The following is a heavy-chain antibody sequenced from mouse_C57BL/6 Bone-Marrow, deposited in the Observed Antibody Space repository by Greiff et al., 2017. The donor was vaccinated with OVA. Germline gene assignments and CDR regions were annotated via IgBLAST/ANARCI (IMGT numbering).Heavy chain of an antibody. D-gene: IGHD1-1*01. J-gene: IGHJ2*01. V-gene: IGHV1-26*01. CDR2: INPNNGGT. CDR1: GYTFTDYY. CDR3: ARELRYDYFDY. Sequence: VQLQQSGPELVKPGASVKISCKASGYTFTDYYMNWVKKSHGKSLEWIGDINPNNGGTSYNQKFKGKATLTVDKSSSTAYMELRSLTSEDSAVYYCARELRYDYFDYWGQGTTLTVSS.